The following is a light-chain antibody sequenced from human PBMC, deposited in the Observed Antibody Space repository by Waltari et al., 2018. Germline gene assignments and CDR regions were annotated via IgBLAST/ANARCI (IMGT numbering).Light chain of an antibody. V-gene: IGLV2-23*01. CDR3: CSYASSSPRLI. Sequence: QSALTQPASVSGSLGQSISISCSGTYSNVGSYYLVSWYHQRPGEAPKRLIYEGLKRPAGSANLFSGSKSGNAASLTISALQPEDEGTYYCCSYASSSPRLIFGGGTELSVL. CDR1: YSNVGSYYL. J-gene: IGLJ2*01. CDR2: EGL.